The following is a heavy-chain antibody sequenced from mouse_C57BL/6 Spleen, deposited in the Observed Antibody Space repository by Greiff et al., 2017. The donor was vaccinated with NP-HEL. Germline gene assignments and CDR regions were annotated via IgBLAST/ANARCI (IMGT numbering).Heavy chain of an antibody. D-gene: IGHD3-2*02. V-gene: IGHV1-53*01. CDR2: INPSNGGT. Sequence: VQLQQPGTELVKPGASVKLSCKASGYTFTSYWMHWVKQRPGQGLEWIGNINPSNGGTNYNEKFKSKATLTVDTSSSTAYMQLSSLTSEDSAVYYCARVEGQLRPYYAMDYWGQGTSVTVAS. J-gene: IGHJ4*01. CDR1: GYTFTSYW. CDR3: ARVEGQLRPYYAMDY.